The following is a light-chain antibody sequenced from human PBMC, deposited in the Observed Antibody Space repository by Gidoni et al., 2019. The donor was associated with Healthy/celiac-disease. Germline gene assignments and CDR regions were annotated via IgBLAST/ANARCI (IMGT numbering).Light chain of an antibody. CDR1: QSDRSSS. Sequence: EIVLTQSPGTLSLSPVDRATLSCRASQSDRSSSLAWYQQKPGQDPRRLIYGASSRAPGIPDRLIGSGAGTDLTPTIIRLEPEDFVVYYCQQYGSSPVTFGQGTKVEIK. CDR3: QQYGSSPVT. V-gene: IGKV3-20*01. CDR2: GAS. J-gene: IGKJ1*01.